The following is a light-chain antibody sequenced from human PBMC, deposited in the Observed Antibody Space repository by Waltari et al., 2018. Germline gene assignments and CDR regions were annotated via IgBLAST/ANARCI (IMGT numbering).Light chain of an antibody. Sequence: EILLTQSPGTLSLSPGERATLPCRASQRVRYLAWYKQKPGQVTRLLIYGASNRATGIPDRFSGSGSVTDFTLTISRLEPEDSAVYYCQQYKSSPLYTFGQGTKLEIK. CDR1: QRVRY. CDR2: GAS. CDR3: QQYKSSPLYT. V-gene: IGKV3-20*01. J-gene: IGKJ2*01.